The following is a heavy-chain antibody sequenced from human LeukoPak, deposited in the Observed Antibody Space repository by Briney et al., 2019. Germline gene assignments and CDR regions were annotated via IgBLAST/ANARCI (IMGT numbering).Heavy chain of an antibody. CDR1: GGSINSYY. D-gene: IGHD2-2*01. Sequence: SETLSLTCTVSGGSINSYYWSWIRQPAGKGLEWIGRIYTSGSTNYNPSLKSRVTMSVDTSKNQFSLKLSSVTAADTAVYYCARGLVVPAAMRYYYYYYGMDVWGQGTTVTVSS. CDR2: IYTSGST. J-gene: IGHJ6*02. V-gene: IGHV4-4*07. CDR3: ARGLVVPAAMRYYYYYYGMDV.